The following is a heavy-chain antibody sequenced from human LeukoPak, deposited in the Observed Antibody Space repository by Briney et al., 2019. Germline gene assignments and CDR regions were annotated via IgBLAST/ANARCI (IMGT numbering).Heavy chain of an antibody. CDR1: GFTFTNAW. J-gene: IGHJ6*04. CDR3: AKDLRGDV. D-gene: IGHD3-10*01. Sequence: PGGSLRLSCAASGFTFTNAWMTWVRQAPGKGLEWVAAISGSGGSTYYADSVKGRFTISRDNSKNTLYLQMNSLRAEDTAVYYCAKDLRGDVWGKGTTVTVSS. CDR2: ISGSGGST. V-gene: IGHV3-23*01.